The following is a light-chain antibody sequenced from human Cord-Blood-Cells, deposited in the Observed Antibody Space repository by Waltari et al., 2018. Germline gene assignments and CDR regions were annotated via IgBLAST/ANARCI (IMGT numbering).Light chain of an antibody. V-gene: IGLV2-8*01. CDR1: SSDVGGYNF. CDR3: SSYAGSNRV. CDR2: EVS. Sequence: QSALTQPPSASRSPGQSVTISCTGSSSDVGGYNFVSWYHQHPVKAPKLKIYEVSKRPSGVPDRFSGSKSGNTASLTVSGLQAEDEADYYCSSYAGSNRVFGGGTKLTVL. J-gene: IGLJ2*01.